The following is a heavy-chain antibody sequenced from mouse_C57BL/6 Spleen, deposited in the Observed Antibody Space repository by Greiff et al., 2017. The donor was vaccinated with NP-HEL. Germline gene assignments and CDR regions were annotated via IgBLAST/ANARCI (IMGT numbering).Heavy chain of an antibody. Sequence: EVKVEESGGGLVQPGGSLKLSCAASGFTFSDYYMYWVRQTPEKRLEWVAYISNGGGSTYYPDTVKGRFTISRDNAKNTLYLQMSRLKSEDTAMYYCASQGDGYSYWGQGTTLTVSS. CDR1: GFTFSDYY. D-gene: IGHD2-3*01. V-gene: IGHV5-12*01. CDR2: ISNGGGST. J-gene: IGHJ2*01. CDR3: ASQGDGYSY.